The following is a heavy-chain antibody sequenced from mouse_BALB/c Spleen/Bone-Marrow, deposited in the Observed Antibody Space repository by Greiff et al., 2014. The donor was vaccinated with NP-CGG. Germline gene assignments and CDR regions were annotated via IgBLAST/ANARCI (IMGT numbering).Heavy chain of an antibody. CDR2: IDPSDSET. V-gene: IGHV1-61*01. Sequence: VQLQQSGAELVRPGASVKLSCKASGYTFTSYWMNWVKQRPGQGLEWIGVIDPSDSETQHNQMFKDKATLTVDKSSSTVYMQLSSLTSEDSAGYCCARNANWYFDVWGAGTTVTVSS. J-gene: IGHJ1*01. CDR1: GYTFTSYW. CDR3: ARNANWYFDV.